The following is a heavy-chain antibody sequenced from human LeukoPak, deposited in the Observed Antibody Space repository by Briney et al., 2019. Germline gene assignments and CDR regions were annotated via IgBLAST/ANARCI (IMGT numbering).Heavy chain of an antibody. V-gene: IGHV1-8*03. CDR3: ARGLGSGSYQLDY. CDR1: GYTFTSYY. D-gene: IGHD1-26*01. J-gene: IGHJ4*02. Sequence: ASVKVSCKASGYTFTSYYMHWVRQATGQGLEWMGWMNPNSGNTGYAQKFQGRVTITRNTSISTAYMELSSLRSEDTAVYYCARGLGSGSYQLDYWGQGTLVTVSS. CDR2: MNPNSGNT.